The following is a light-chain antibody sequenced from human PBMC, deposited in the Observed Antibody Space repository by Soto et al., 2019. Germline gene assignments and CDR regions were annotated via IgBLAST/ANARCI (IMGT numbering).Light chain of an antibody. J-gene: IGKJ4*01. CDR2: SAS. CDR3: QQYGTSPLT. V-gene: IGKV3-20*01. CDR1: QSVSSSY. Sequence: EIVLTQSPGTLSLSPGERATLSCRASQSVSSSYLAWYQQKPGQAPRPLIYSASSRAPGIPDRFSGSGSGTDFTLTISRLEPEDFAVYYCQQYGTSPLTFGGGTKVEIK.